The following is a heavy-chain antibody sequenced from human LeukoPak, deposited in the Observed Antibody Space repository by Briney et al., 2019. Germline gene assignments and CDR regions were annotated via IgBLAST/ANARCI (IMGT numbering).Heavy chain of an antibody. Sequence: SETLSLTCSVSGDSISTYYWSWIRQPPGKALEWIGYVYYSGSTDYNTSLKSRVTISVDTSKKQFSLNLNSVTAADTAVYYCSASKQLWLRGLFDYWGQGTLVTVSS. CDR3: SASKQLWLRGLFDY. V-gene: IGHV4-59*01. D-gene: IGHD5-18*01. J-gene: IGHJ4*02. CDR2: VYYSGST. CDR1: GDSISTYY.